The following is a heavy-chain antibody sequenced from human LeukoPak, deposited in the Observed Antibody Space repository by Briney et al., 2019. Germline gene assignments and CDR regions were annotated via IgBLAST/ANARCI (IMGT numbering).Heavy chain of an antibody. D-gene: IGHD2-15*01. CDR2: IYYSGST. J-gene: IGHJ4*02. Sequence: SETLSLTCAVYGGSFSGYYWSWIRQHPGKGLEWIGYIYYSGSTYYNPSLKSRVTISVDTSKNQFSLKLSSVTAADTAVYYCARGIGYCSGGSCYPDTPFDYWGQGTLVTVSS. CDR1: GGSFSGYY. V-gene: IGHV4-31*11. CDR3: ARGIGYCSGGSCYPDTPFDY.